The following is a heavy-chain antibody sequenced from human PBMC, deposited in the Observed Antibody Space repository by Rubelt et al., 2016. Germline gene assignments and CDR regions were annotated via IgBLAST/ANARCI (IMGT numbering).Heavy chain of an antibody. D-gene: IGHD3-10*01. CDR1: GFTFSSYG. Sequence: VQLVESGGGVVQPGRSLRLSCAASGFTFSSYGLHWVRQAPGKGLEWVAVIWYDGSNKYSVDSVKGRVTISRDNAKNSLFLQMNSLRADDTAVYYCARGPGGSRTDWADYWGQGTLVTVSS. J-gene: IGHJ4*02. V-gene: IGHV3-33*03. CDR3: ARGPGGSRTDWADY. CDR2: IWYDGSNK.